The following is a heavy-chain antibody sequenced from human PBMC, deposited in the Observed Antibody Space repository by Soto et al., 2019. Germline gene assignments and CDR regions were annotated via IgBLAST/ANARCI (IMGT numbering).Heavy chain of an antibody. CDR2: IYPGDSDT. V-gene: IGHV5-51*01. Sequence: GESLKISCQGSGYSFANYWIAWVRQMPGKGLGWVGVIYPGDSDTRYSPSFRGQVTISADKSTSPAFLQWSSLKASDTAMYYCATAYVYDFENSNYYRDAFDIWGQGTLVTVSS. CDR3: ATAYVYDFENSNYYRDAFDI. CDR1: GYSFANYW. J-gene: IGHJ3*02. D-gene: IGHD3-22*01.